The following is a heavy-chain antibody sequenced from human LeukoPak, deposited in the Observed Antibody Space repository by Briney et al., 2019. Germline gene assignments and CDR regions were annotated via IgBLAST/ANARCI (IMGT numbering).Heavy chain of an antibody. V-gene: IGHV1-46*01. CDR3: ARDRGRAGYNYRYYFDY. J-gene: IGHJ4*02. CDR1: GYTFTSYY. Sequence: ASVKVSCKASGYTFTSYYMHWVRQAPGQGLEWMGIINPSGGSTSYAQKFQGRVTMTRDTSTSTVYMELSSLRSEDTAVYYCARDRGRAGYNYRYYFDYWGQGTLVTVSS. CDR2: INPSGGST. D-gene: IGHD5-24*01.